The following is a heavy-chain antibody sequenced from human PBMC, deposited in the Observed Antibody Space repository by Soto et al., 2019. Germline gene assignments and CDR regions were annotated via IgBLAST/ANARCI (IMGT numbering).Heavy chain of an antibody. CDR3: ARDRCAVTTWTCVDN. D-gene: IGHD1-1*01. CDR2: ITGGGGTT. Sequence: EGWMRLSCAASGLPLSSFAMLWVRHAPGKRLAWVSTITGGGGTTYYADSVKGRFTISRDNSRNTLYLHMNSLRAEDTALYYCARDRCAVTTWTCVDNWGLGALVTVSS. J-gene: IGHJ4*02. CDR1: GLPLSSFA. V-gene: IGHV3-23*01.